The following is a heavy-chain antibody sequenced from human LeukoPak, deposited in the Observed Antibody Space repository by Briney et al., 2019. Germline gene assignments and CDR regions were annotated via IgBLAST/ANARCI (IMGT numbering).Heavy chain of an antibody. Sequence: ASVKVSCKASGYTFTSYYMHWVRQAPGQGLEWMGIINPSGGSTSYAQKFQGRVTMTRDMSTSTVYMELSRLRSDDTAVYYCASSIAVAGTGFDYWGQGTLVTVSS. J-gene: IGHJ4*02. CDR3: ASSIAVAGTGFDY. CDR1: GYTFTSYY. CDR2: INPSGGST. V-gene: IGHV1-46*01. D-gene: IGHD6-19*01.